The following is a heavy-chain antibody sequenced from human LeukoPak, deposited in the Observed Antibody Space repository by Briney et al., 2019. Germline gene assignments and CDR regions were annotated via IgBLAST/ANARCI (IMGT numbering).Heavy chain of an antibody. CDR2: TYYRSKWYN. CDR3: ARETSHFDY. CDR1: GDSVSSNSAA. V-gene: IGHV6-1*01. J-gene: IGHJ4*02. Sequence: SQTLSLTCVLSGDSVSSNSAAWNWIRQSPPRGLEWLGRTYYRSKWYNDYAVSVKSRITINPDTSKNQFFLQLNSVTPEDTAVYYCARETSHFDYWGQGTLVTVSS.